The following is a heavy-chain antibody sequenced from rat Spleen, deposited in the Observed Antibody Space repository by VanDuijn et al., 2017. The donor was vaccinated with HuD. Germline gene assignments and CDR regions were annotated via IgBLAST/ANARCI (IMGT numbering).Heavy chain of an antibody. V-gene: IGHV2-63*01. CDR3: TRAIAADYVMAA. D-gene: IGHD1-2*01. CDR1: GFSLTGNN. CDR2: MRYDGDT. Sequence: QVQLKVSGPGLVQPSQTLSLTCTVSGFSLTGNNVHWVRQPPGKGLEWMGRMRYDGDTSYNSALKSRLSVSRDTSKNQVFLKMNSLQTDDTASYYCTRAIAADYVMAAWGQGASVTVSS. J-gene: IGHJ4*01.